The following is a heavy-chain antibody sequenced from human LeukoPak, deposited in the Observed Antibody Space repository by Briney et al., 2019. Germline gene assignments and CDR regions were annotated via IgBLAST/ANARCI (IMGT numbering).Heavy chain of an antibody. CDR3: ARPPRYCSGGSCFFDY. J-gene: IGHJ4*02. CDR1: GFTFSSYW. Sequence: PGGSLRLSCAASGFTFSSYWMSWVRQAPGKGLEWVANIKEDGSEKYYVDSVKGRFTISRDNAKNSLYLQMNSLRAEDTAVYYCARPPRYCSGGSCFFDYWGQGTLVTVSS. D-gene: IGHD2-15*01. CDR2: IKEDGSEK. V-gene: IGHV3-7*01.